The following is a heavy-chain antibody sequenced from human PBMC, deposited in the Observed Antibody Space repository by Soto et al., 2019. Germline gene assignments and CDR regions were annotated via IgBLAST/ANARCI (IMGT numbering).Heavy chain of an antibody. CDR2: IYYSGST. Sequence: SETLSLTCTVSGGYISSYYWSWIRQPPGKGLEWIGYIYYSGSTNYNPSLKSRVTISVDTSKNQFSLKLSSVTAADTAVYYCARHGAMVRGGGSNWFDPWGQGTLVTVSS. CDR3: ARHGAMVRGGGSNWFDP. J-gene: IGHJ5*02. D-gene: IGHD3-10*01. CDR1: GGYISSYY. V-gene: IGHV4-59*08.